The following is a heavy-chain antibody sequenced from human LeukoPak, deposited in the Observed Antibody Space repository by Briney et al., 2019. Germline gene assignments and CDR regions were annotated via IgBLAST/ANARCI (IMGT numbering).Heavy chain of an antibody. CDR2: ISGSGGST. Sequence: PGGSLRLSCAASGFTFSSYAMSWVRQALGKGLEWVSAISGSGGSTYYADSVKGRFTISRDNSKNTLYLQMNSLRAEDTAVYYCAKGPRWGLSYFDYWGQGTLVTVSS. CDR3: AKGPRWGLSYFDY. D-gene: IGHD7-27*01. J-gene: IGHJ4*02. CDR1: GFTFSSYA. V-gene: IGHV3-23*01.